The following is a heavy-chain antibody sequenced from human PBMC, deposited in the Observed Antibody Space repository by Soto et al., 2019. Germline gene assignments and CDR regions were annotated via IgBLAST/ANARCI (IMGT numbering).Heavy chain of an antibody. CDR3: ARFQAHAFDI. Sequence: QVQLQESGPGLVKPSETLSLTCTVSGGSISSYYWSWIRQPPGKGLEWIGYIYYSGSTNYNPSLKSRVTISVDTSKNQFSLKLSSVTAADTAVYYCARFQAHAFDILGQGTMVTVSS. CDR2: IYYSGST. J-gene: IGHJ3*02. CDR1: GGSISSYY. V-gene: IGHV4-59*01.